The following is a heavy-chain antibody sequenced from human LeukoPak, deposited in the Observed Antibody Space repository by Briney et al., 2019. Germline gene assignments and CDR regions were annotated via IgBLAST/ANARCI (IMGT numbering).Heavy chain of an antibody. CDR2: ISYDGSNK. V-gene: IGHV3-30*04. D-gene: IGHD3-22*01. CDR1: GFTFSSYA. CDR3: ARATNYYDSSGYLYYFDY. J-gene: IGHJ4*02. Sequence: GGSLRLSCAASGFTFSSYAMHWVRQAPGKGLEWVAVISYDGSNKYYADSVKGRFTISRDNSKNALYLQMNSLRAEDTAVYYCARATNYYDSSGYLYYFDYWGQGTLVTVSS.